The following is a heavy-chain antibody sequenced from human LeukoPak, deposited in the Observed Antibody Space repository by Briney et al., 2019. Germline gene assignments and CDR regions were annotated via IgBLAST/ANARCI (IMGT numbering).Heavy chain of an antibody. D-gene: IGHD1-26*01. Sequence: GGSLRLSCAASGFTFSSYSMNWVRQAPGKGLEWVSSISSSSSYIYYADSVKGRFTISRDNAKNSLYLQMNSLRAEDTAVYYCATDRNSGKYYDYWGQGTLVTVSS. CDR3: ATDRNSGKYYDY. V-gene: IGHV3-21*01. J-gene: IGHJ4*02. CDR1: GFTFSSYS. CDR2: ISSSSSYI.